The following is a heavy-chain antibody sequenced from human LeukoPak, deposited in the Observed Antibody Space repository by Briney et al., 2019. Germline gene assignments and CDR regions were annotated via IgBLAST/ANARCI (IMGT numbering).Heavy chain of an antibody. J-gene: IGHJ3*02. V-gene: IGHV4-39*01. CDR1: GGSISSSSYY. D-gene: IGHD2-2*01. CDR2: IYYSGST. Sequence: PSETLSLTCTVFGGSISSSSYYWGWIRQPPGKGLEWIGSIYYSGSTYYNPSLKSRVTISVDTSKNQFSLKLSSVTAADTAVYYCASSGYQLAFDIWGQGTMVTVSS. CDR3: ASSGYQLAFDI.